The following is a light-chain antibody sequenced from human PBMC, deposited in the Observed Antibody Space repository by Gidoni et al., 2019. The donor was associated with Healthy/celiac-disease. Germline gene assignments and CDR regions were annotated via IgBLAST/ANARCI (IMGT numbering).Light chain of an antibody. V-gene: IGKV1-33*01. CDR1: QDISNY. Sequence: DIQMTQSPSSLSASVGDRVTITCQASQDISNYLNWYQQKPGKAPKLLIYDASNLETGVPSRFSGSGSGTDFTLTISILQPEDIATYYCQQYDNLPRVTFGPGTKVDIK. CDR2: DAS. J-gene: IGKJ3*01. CDR3: QQYDNLPRVT.